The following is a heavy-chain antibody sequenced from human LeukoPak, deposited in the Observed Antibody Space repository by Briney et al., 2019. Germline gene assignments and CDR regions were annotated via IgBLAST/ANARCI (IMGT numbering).Heavy chain of an antibody. J-gene: IGHJ4*02. CDR3: SRVVVGDTPNFDY. Sequence: SETLSLTCTVSGGSISSYYWSWIRQPPGKGLEWIGYIFHTGTTNYNPSLKSRVTISVDTSKNQFSLKLRSVTAADTAVYYCSRVVVGDTPNFDYWGQGTLVTVSS. CDR2: IFHTGTT. V-gene: IGHV4-59*08. CDR1: GGSISSYY. D-gene: IGHD2-15*01.